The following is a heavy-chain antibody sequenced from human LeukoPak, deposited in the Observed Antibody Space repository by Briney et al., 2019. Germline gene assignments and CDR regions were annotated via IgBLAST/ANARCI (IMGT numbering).Heavy chain of an antibody. J-gene: IGHJ4*02. D-gene: IGHD1-26*01. V-gene: IGHV3-23*01. CDR1: GFTFSTYA. Sequence: GGSLRLSCATSGFTFSTYAMSWVRQAPGKGLEWVSGISGSGGTADYADSVKGRFTISRDNSKNTLYLQMNSLRAEDTAVYYCAKDLAGSGSYSFDYWGQGTLVTVSS. CDR2: ISGSGGTA. CDR3: AKDLAGSGSYSFDY.